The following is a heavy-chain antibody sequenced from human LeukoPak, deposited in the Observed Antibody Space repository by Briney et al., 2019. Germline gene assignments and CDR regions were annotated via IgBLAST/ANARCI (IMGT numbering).Heavy chain of an antibody. V-gene: IGHV1-3*01. Sequence: ASVKVSCKASGYTFTSYAMHWVRQAPGQRLEWMGWINAGNGNTKYSQKFQGRVTITRDTSASTAYMELSSLRSEDTAVYYCARDYRSGWPPIDYWGQGTLVTVSS. CDR2: INAGNGNT. CDR1: GYTFTSYA. D-gene: IGHD6-19*01. J-gene: IGHJ4*02. CDR3: ARDYRSGWPPIDY.